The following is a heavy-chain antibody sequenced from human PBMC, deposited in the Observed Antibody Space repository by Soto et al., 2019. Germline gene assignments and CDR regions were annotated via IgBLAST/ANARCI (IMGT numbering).Heavy chain of an antibody. CDR1: GGSISSGDYY. CDR2: IYYSGST. V-gene: IGHV4-30-4*01. D-gene: IGHD4-17*01. J-gene: IGHJ6*02. Sequence: QVQLQESGPGLVKPSQTLSLTCTVSGGSISSGDYYWSWIRQPPGKGLEWIGYIYYSGSTYYNLSLKSRLTISVDTYNYQFSLKLTSVTAADTAVYYCAREGNGEDSGMDVWGQGTTVTVAS. CDR3: AREGNGEDSGMDV.